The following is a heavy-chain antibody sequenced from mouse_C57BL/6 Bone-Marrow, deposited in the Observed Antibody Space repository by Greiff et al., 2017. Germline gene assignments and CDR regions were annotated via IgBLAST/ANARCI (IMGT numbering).Heavy chain of an antibody. V-gene: IGHV1-54*01. J-gene: IGHJ4*01. CDR3: ARAFCYYGNCGGFMEH. CDR1: GYAFTNYL. Sequence: QVQLQQSGAELVRPGTSVKVSCKASGYAFTNYLIEWVKQRPGQGLEWIGVINPGSGGTNYNEKFKGKATLTADKSSSTAYMQLSSLTSEDSAVFFGARAFCYYGNCGGFMEHRGQGP. D-gene: IGHD2-1*01. CDR2: INPGSGGT.